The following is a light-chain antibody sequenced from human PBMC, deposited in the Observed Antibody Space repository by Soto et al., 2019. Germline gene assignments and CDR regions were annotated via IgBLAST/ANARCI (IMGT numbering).Light chain of an antibody. CDR2: RNN. Sequence: QSVLTQPPSASGTPGQRVTISCSGSSSNIGSNYVYWYQQLPGTAPKLLTYRNNQRPSGVPDRFSGSKSGTSASLAISGLRSEDEADYYCAAWDDSLREVFGTGTKVT. CDR1: SSNIGSNY. V-gene: IGLV1-47*01. J-gene: IGLJ1*01. CDR3: AAWDDSLREV.